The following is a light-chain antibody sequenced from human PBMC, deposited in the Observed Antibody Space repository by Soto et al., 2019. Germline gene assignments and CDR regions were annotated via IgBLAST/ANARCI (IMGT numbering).Light chain of an antibody. V-gene: IGKV1-39*01. Sequence: DIQMTQSPSSLSASVGDRVTIACRASQSIGNSLNWYQQKPGQVPKVLIYAASSLQSGVPSRFSGSGFGTDFTLTISSLQPEDFAIYYCQQSASTPLTFGGGTRLEIK. J-gene: IGKJ4*01. CDR1: QSIGNS. CDR2: AAS. CDR3: QQSASTPLT.